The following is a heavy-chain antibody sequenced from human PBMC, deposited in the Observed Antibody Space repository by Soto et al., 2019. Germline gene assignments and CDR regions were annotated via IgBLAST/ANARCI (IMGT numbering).Heavy chain of an antibody. D-gene: IGHD3-22*01. V-gene: IGHV4-39*07. CDR3: ARGGVDYYDSSGYYFSPYYFDY. J-gene: IGHJ4*02. Sequence: SETLSLTCTVSGGSISSSSYYWGWIRQPPGKGLEWIGSIYYSGSTYYNPSLKSRVTISVDTSKNQFSLRLSSVTAADTAVYYCARGGVDYYDSSGYYFSPYYFDYWGQGTLVTVSS. CDR2: IYYSGST. CDR1: GGSISSSSYY.